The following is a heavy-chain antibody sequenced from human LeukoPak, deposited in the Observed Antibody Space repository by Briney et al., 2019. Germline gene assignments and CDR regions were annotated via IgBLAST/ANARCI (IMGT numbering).Heavy chain of an antibody. V-gene: IGHV1-69*13. CDR2: IIPIFGTA. D-gene: IGHD3-9*01. Sequence: SVKVSCKASGGTFSSYAISWVRQAPGQGLEWMGGIIPIFGTANYAQKFQGRVAITADESTSTAYMELSSLRSEDTAVYYCATGDYDILTGYYTDYYFDYWGQGTLVTVSS. J-gene: IGHJ4*02. CDR1: GGTFSSYA. CDR3: ATGDYDILTGYYTDYYFDY.